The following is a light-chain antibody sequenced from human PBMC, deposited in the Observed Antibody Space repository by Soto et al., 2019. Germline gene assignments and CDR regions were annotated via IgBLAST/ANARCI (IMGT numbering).Light chain of an antibody. V-gene: IGLV2-11*01. CDR2: DVS. J-gene: IGLJ3*02. CDR1: SSDVGGYDF. Sequence: QSALTQPRSVSGSPGQSVTISCTGTSSDVGGYDFVSWYQQHPGKAPKLMIHDVSKRPSGVPDRFSGSKSGNTASLTISGLQAEDEADYYCSLYTSSSTFWVFGGGTKLTVL. CDR3: SLYTSSSTFWV.